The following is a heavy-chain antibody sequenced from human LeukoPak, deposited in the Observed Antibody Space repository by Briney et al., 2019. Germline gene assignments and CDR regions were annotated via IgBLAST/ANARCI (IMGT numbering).Heavy chain of an antibody. D-gene: IGHD6-19*01. V-gene: IGHV1-69*05. CDR2: IIPIFGTA. J-gene: IGHJ5*02. CDR3: ARDQSSYRRYSSGWDWLNWFDP. Sequence: SVKVSRKASGGTFSSYAISWVRQAPGQGLEWMGGIIPIFGTANYAQKFQGRVTITTDESTSTAYMELSSLRSEDTAVYYCARDQSSYRRYSSGWDWLNWFDPWGQGTLVTVSS. CDR1: GGTFSSYA.